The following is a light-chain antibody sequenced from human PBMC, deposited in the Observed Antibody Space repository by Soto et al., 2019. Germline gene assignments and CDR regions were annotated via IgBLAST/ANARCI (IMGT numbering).Light chain of an antibody. Sequence: QSVLTQPASVSGSPGQSITISCTGTSSDVGGYNYVSWYQQHPGKAPKLMIYGVSNRPSGVSNRFSGSKSGNTASLTISGRQAEDEADYYCSSYTSSSTREVFGTGPKVTVL. CDR3: SSYTSSSTREV. CDR2: GVS. CDR1: SSDVGGYNY. V-gene: IGLV2-14*01. J-gene: IGLJ1*01.